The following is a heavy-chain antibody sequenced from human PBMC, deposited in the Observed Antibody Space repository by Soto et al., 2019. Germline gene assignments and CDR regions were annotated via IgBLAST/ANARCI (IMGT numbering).Heavy chain of an antibody. CDR2: ISSSGSTI. J-gene: IGHJ6*02. CDR1: GFTFSDYY. V-gene: IGHV3-11*01. CDR3: ASPEPSSIAAAGRDYYYYYGMDV. Sequence: QVQLVESGGGLVKPGGSLRLSCAASGFTFSDYYMSWIRQTPGKGLEWVSYISSSGSTIYYADSVKGRFTISRDNAKNSLYLQLNSLRAEDTAVYYCASPEPSSIAAAGRDYYYYYGMDVWGQGTTVTVSS. D-gene: IGHD6-13*01.